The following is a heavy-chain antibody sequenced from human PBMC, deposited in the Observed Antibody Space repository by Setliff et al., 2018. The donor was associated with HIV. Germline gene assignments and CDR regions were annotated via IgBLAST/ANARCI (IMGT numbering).Heavy chain of an antibody. CDR3: AKGGYGGAYYVAGY. CDR1: GFSVTDTY. V-gene: IGHV3-53*01. Sequence: PGGSLRLSCEASGFSVTDTYMAWVRQAPGKGLEWVTLIYKAGKTYYADFVKGRFTIARDDTKNTVSLQMTNLEPGDTAMYYCAKGGYGGAYYVAGYWGQGTKVTVSS. D-gene: IGHD5-18*01. J-gene: IGHJ4*02. CDR2: IYKAGKT.